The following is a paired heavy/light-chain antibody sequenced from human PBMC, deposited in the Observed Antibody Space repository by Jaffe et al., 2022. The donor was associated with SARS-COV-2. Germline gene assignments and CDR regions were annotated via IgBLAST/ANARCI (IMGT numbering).Light chain of an antibody. J-gene: IGKJ4*01. V-gene: IGKV3-15*01. CDR3: QQYNNWPRT. CDR2: GAS. CDR1: QSVSSN. Sequence: EIVMTQSPATLSVSPGERATLSCRASQSVSSNLAWYQQKPGQAPRLLIYGASTRATGIPARFSGSGSGTEFTLTISSLQSEDFAVYYCQQYNNWPRTFGGGTKVEIK.
Heavy chain of an antibody. CDR1: GFTFSSYS. CDR2: ISSSSSYI. Sequence: EVQLVESGGGLVKPGGSLRLSCAASGFTFSSYSMNWVRQAPGKGLEWVSSISSSSSYIYYADSVKGRFTISRDNAKNSLYLQMNSLRAEDTAVYYCARDYKEPLHYGDYDQPRTQFDYWGQGTLVTVSS. D-gene: IGHD4-17*01. CDR3: ARDYKEPLHYGDYDQPRTQFDY. V-gene: IGHV3-21*01. J-gene: IGHJ4*02.